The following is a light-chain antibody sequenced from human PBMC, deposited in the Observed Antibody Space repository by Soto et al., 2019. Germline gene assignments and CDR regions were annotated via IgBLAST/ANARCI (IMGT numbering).Light chain of an antibody. Sequence: QSVLTQPPSASGTPGQRVTISCSGSSSNIGSNTVNWYQQLPGTAPKLLIYSNNQRPSGVPDRFSGSKSGTSASLAISGLQSEDEADYYCAAWDDSLNGRGFGSGTNFTVL. J-gene: IGLJ1*01. CDR3: AAWDDSLNGRG. CDR1: SSNIGSNT. V-gene: IGLV1-44*01. CDR2: SNN.